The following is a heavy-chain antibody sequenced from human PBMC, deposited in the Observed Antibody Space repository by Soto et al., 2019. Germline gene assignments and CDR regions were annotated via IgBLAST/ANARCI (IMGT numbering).Heavy chain of an antibody. V-gene: IGHV4-34*01. CDR2: INHSGST. J-gene: IGHJ4*02. CDR3: ARGGYCSGGSCYSGPYYFDY. CDR1: GGSFSGYY. D-gene: IGHD2-15*01. Sequence: QVQLQQWGAGLLKPSETLSLTCAVYGGSFSGYYWSWIRQPPGKGLEWNGEINHSGSTNYNPSLKSRVTISVDTSKNQFSLKLSSVTAADTAVYYCARGGYCSGGSCYSGPYYFDYWGQGTLVTVSS.